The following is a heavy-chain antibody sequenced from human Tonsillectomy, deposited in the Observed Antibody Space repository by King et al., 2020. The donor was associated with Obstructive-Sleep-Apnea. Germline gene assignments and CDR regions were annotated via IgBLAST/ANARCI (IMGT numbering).Heavy chain of an antibody. J-gene: IGHJ4*02. Sequence: VQLVESGAEVKKPGASVKVSCKASGYTFTSYDINWVRQATGQGLEWMGWMNPNSGNTGYAQKFQGRVTMTRNTSISTAYMELSSLRSEDTAVYYCARDRGYCSGGSCYPDYWGQGTLVTVSS. V-gene: IGHV1-8*01. CDR1: GYTFTSYD. CDR3: ARDRGYCSGGSCYPDY. D-gene: IGHD2-15*01. CDR2: MNPNSGNT.